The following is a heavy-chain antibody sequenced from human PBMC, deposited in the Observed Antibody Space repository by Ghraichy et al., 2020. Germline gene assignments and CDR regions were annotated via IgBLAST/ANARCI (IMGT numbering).Heavy chain of an antibody. D-gene: IGHD1-26*01. V-gene: IGHV3-23*01. CDR1: GFTFSSYA. CDR3: AKGGTLVGTTAYYFDS. CDR2: ISASGSFT. J-gene: IGHJ4*02. Sequence: GGSLRLSCPASGFTFSSYAMTWVRQAPGKGLEWVAVISASGSFTYYADSVKGRFTISRDNSKNTLYLQMNSLRADDTAVYYCAKGGTLVGTTAYYFDSWGQGTLVTVSS.